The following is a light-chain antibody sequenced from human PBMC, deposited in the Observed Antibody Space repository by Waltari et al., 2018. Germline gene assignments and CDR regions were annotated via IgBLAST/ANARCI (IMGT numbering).Light chain of an antibody. V-gene: IGLV2-23*02. Sequence: QSALTQPASVSGSPGQSITISCTGPRSAVGSFNLFSWYQQHPGKAPKLMIYVVTKRPSGVSNRFSGSKSGNTASLTISGLQAEDEADYYCCSYATSSWVFGGGTRLTVL. CDR1: RSAVGSFNL. CDR2: VVT. J-gene: IGLJ3*02. CDR3: CSYATSSWV.